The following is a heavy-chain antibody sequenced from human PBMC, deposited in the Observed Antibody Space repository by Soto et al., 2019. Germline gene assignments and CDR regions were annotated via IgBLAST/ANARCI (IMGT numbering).Heavy chain of an antibody. CDR3: ARLKHAGFDY. J-gene: IGHJ4*02. V-gene: IGHV3-66*04. Sequence: GGALRHSLSGSGVTASNKYINLVRPAPGKGLEWVSVIYSGGNIYYADSVKGRFTISRDNSKNTLYLQMNSLRAEDTAVYYCARLKHAGFDYWGQGTLVTVSS. CDR2: IYSGGNI. CDR1: GVTASNKY.